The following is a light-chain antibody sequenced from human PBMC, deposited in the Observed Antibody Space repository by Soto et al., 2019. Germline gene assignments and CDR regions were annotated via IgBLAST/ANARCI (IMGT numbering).Light chain of an antibody. V-gene: IGLV2-8*01. CDR1: TSDVGGYDY. J-gene: IGLJ2*01. CDR3: SSYAGSRNYVV. CDR2: EVS. Sequence: QSVLTQPPSASGSPGQSVAISCTGTTSDVGGYDYVSWYQQYPGKAPKLMLYEVSKRPSGVPDRFSGPKSGNTASLTVSGLQAEDEANYYCSSYAGSRNYVVFGGGTKLTVL.